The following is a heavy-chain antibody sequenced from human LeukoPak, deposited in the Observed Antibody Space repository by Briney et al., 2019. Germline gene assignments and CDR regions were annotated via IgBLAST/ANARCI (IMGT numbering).Heavy chain of an antibody. Sequence: ASVKVSCKASGGTFSSYAISWVRQAPGQGLEWMGRIIPILGIANYAQKFQGRVTITADKSTSTAYMELSSLRSEDTAVYYCARPRSPVLDWLLSLDYWGQGTLVTVSS. D-gene: IGHD3-9*01. CDR2: IIPILGIA. J-gene: IGHJ4*02. V-gene: IGHV1-69*04. CDR3: ARPRSPVLDWLLSLDY. CDR1: GGTFSSYA.